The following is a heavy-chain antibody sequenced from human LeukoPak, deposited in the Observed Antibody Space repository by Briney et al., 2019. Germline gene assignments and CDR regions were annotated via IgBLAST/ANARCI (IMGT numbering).Heavy chain of an antibody. CDR1: GFTFNSYG. CDR3: AKEGIQLWLNN. CDR2: IWYDGSKK. V-gene: IGHV3-30*02. Sequence: GGSLRLSCAASGFTFNSYGMHWVRQAPGKGLEWVAVIWYDGSKKFYADSGKGRFTIPRDKSKNTLYLQMNSLRAEDTAVYYCAKEGIQLWLNNWGQGTLVTVSS. D-gene: IGHD5-18*01. J-gene: IGHJ4*02.